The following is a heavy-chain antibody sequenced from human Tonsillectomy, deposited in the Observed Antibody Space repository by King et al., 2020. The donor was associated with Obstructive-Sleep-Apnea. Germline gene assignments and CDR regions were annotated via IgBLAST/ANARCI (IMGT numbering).Heavy chain of an antibody. V-gene: IGHV3-23*04. CDR2: ISSSGDTT. CDR1: GFTFSNYA. D-gene: IGHD1-26*01. J-gene: IGHJ5*02. Sequence: VQLVESGGGLVQPGGSLRLSCAASGFTFSNYAMSWVRQAPGKGLEWVSGISSSGDTTYYAVSVKGRFPISGDNFKGTAFLQINSLRGEDTAVYYCAKAPGGAMEVWFDPWGQGTLVTVSS. CDR3: AKAPGGAMEVWFDP.